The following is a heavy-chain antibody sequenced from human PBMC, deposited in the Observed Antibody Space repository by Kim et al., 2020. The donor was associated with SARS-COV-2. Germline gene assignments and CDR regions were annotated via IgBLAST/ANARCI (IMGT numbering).Heavy chain of an antibody. J-gene: IGHJ4*02. D-gene: IGHD1-26*01. V-gene: IGHV3-30-3*01. CDR2: ISYDGSNK. Sequence: GGSLRLSCAASGFTFSSYAMHWVRQAPGKGLEWVAVISYDGSNKYYADSVKGRFTISRDNSKNTLYLQMNSLRAEDTAVYYCGAGFSDYWGQGTLVTVSS. CDR3: GAGFSDY. CDR1: GFTFSSYA.